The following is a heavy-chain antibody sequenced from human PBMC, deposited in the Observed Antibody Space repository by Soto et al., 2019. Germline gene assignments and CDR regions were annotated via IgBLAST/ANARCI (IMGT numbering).Heavy chain of an antibody. CDR2: INHSGST. Sequence: PTETLSLTCAGYGGSFSGYYWSWIRQPPGKGLEWIGEINHSGSTNYNPSLKSRVTISVDTSKNQFSLKLSSVTAADTAVYYCASSGSGSYRPFDPWGQGTLVTVSS. CDR3: ASSGSGSYRPFDP. V-gene: IGHV4-34*01. CDR1: GGSFSGYY. J-gene: IGHJ5*02. D-gene: IGHD3-10*01.